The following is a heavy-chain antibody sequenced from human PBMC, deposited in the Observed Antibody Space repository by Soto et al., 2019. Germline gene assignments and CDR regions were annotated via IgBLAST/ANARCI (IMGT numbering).Heavy chain of an antibody. CDR1: GYTFTGYY. CDR2: INPNSGGT. CDR3: ARGKPTGIAVAGTGGAFDI. J-gene: IGHJ3*02. D-gene: IGHD6-19*01. V-gene: IGHV1-2*04. Sequence: ASVKVSCKASGYTFTGYYMHWVRQAPGQGLEWMGWINPNSGGTNYAQKFQGWVTMTRDTSISTAYMELSRLRSDDTAVYYCARGKPTGIAVAGTGGAFDIWGQGTMVTVSS.